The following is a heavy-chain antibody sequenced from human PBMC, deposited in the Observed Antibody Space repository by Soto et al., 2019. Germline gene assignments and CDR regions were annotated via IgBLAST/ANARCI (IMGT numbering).Heavy chain of an antibody. D-gene: IGHD3-10*01. J-gene: IGHJ4*02. CDR2: IYYSGST. CDR3: ARVYMVRGTIIRYFDY. V-gene: IGHV4-59*12. Sequence: SETLSLTCTVSGGSISSYYWSWIRQPPGKGLEWIGYIYYSGSTNYNPSLKSRVTISVDKSKNQFSLKLSSVTAADTVVYYCARVYMVRGTIIRYFDYWGQGTLVTVSS. CDR1: GGSISSYY.